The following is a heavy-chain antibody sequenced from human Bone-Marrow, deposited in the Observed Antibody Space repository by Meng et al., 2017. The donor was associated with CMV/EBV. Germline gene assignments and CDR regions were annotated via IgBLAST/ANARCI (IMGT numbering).Heavy chain of an antibody. CDR2: ISSSCSTI. CDR1: GFTFSDYN. D-gene: IGHD2-2*01. CDR3: ANIPYICSSTSCYEGYYDGMDV. V-gene: IGHV3-11*01. Sequence: GGSLRLSCAAFGFTFSDYNMSWIRQAPGKGLEGVSYISSSCSTIYYADSVKGRFTISRGNAKNSLYLQMNSLRAEDTAVYYCANIPYICSSTSCYEGYYDGMDVWGQGTTVTVSS. J-gene: IGHJ6*02.